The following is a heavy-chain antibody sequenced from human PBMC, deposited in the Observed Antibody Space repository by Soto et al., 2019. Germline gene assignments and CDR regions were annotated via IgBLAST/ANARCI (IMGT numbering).Heavy chain of an antibody. D-gene: IGHD6-19*01. Sequence: QTLSLNWAIYGDSVSSNSAAWNWIRQSPSRGLEWLGRTYYRSKWYNDYAVSVKSRITINPDTSKNQFSLQLNSVTPEDTAVYYCARDHHGVAGTSYYYSGMDVWGQGPTVTVSS. CDR2: TYYRSKWYN. CDR3: ARDHHGVAGTSYYYSGMDV. V-gene: IGHV6-1*01. J-gene: IGHJ6*02. CDR1: GDSVSSNSAA.